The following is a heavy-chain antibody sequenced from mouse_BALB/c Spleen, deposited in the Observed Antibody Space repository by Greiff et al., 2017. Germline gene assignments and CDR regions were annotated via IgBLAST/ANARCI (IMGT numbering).Heavy chain of an antibody. CDR2: ISSGGSYT. CDR3: ARNWDRGGFDY. D-gene: IGHD4-1*01. CDR1: GFTFSSYA. Sequence: DVMLVESGGGLVKPGGSLKLSCAASGFTFSSYAMSWVRQSPEKRLEWVAEISSGGSYTYYPDTVTGRFTISRDNAKNTLYLEMSSLRSEDTAMYYCARNWDRGGFDYWGQGTTLTVSS. V-gene: IGHV5-9-4*01. J-gene: IGHJ2*01.